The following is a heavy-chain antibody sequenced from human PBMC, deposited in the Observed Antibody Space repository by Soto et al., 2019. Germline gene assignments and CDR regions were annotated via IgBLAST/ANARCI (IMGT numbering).Heavy chain of an antibody. D-gene: IGHD3-16*02. J-gene: IGHJ6*03. Sequence: EVQLLESGGGLVQPGGSLRLSCAASGFTFSSYAMSWVRQAPGKGLEWVSAISGSGGSTYYADSVKGRFTISRDNSKNSLYLHMNSLRAEDTAVYYCAKAHYDYIWGSYRPLTWYYYYYMDVWGKGTTVTVSS. CDR3: AKAHYDYIWGSYRPLTWYYYYYMDV. CDR1: GFTFSSYA. CDR2: ISGSGGST. V-gene: IGHV3-23*01.